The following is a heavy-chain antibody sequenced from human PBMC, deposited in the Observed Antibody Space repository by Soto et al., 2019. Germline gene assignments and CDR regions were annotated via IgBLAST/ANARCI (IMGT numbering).Heavy chain of an antibody. CDR2: IYHSGST. V-gene: IGHV4-38-2*02. D-gene: IGHD3-22*01. Sequence: SETLSLTCAVSGYSISSGYYWGWIRQPPGKGLEWIGSIYHSGSTYYNPSLKSRVTISVDTSKNQFSLKLSSVTAADTAVYYCARDQSSGIVVVAYFDYWGQGTLVTVSS. CDR3: ARDQSSGIVVVAYFDY. J-gene: IGHJ4*02. CDR1: GYSISSGYY.